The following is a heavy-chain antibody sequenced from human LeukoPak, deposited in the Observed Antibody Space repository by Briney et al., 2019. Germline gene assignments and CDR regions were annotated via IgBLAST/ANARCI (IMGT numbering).Heavy chain of an antibody. D-gene: IGHD2-2*01. V-gene: IGHV1-2*02. Sequence: GASVKVSCKASGYTFTCYYMHWVRQAPGQGLEWMGWINPNSGGTNYAQKFQGRVTMTRDTSISTAYMELSRLRSDDTAVYYCASSIEVPAAIPDYWGQGTLVTVSS. J-gene: IGHJ4*02. CDR2: INPNSGGT. CDR1: GYTFTCYY. CDR3: ASSIEVPAAIPDY.